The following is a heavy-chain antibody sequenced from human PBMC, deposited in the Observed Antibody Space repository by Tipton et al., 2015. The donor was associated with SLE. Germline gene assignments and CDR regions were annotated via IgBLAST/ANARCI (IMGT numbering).Heavy chain of an antibody. CDR2: IFDSGNT. D-gene: IGHD2-15*01. CDR1: GHSISSGYY. V-gene: IGHV4-38-2*02. Sequence: TLSLTCTVSGHSISSGYYWSWIRQAPGKGLEWLESIFDSGNTNYNPSLKSRVTISVDTSKNQFSLKLSSVTAADTAVYYCARAEGSWDAFDIWGQGTMVTVSS. J-gene: IGHJ3*02. CDR3: ARAEGSWDAFDI.